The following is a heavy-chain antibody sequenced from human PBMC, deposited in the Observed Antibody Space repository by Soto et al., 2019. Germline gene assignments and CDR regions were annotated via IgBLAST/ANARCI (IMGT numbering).Heavy chain of an antibody. Sequence: SETLSLTCAVYGGSFSGYYWSWIRQPPGKGLEWIGEINHSGSTNYNPSLKSRVTISVDTSKNQFSLKLSSVTAADTAVYYCARSTYVRWLQLRGGFDYWGQGTLVTVYS. D-gene: IGHD5-12*01. CDR2: INHSGST. CDR1: GGSFSGYY. V-gene: IGHV4-34*01. CDR3: ARSTYVRWLQLRGGFDY. J-gene: IGHJ4*02.